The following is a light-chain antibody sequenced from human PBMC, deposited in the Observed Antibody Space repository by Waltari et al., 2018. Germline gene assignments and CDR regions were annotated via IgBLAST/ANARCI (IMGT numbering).Light chain of an antibody. Sequence: QSVLTQPPSVSAAPGQRVTISCSGGSSNIGNNYVSWYRQFPGTAPKLLIYEKCDRPSVIPCRFSGSKSGTSATLDITGRQAGDEADYYCGTWVSSLSGAVFGGGTHLTVL. V-gene: IGLV1-51*02. J-gene: IGLJ7*01. CDR1: SSNIGNNY. CDR2: EKC. CDR3: GTWVSSLSGAV.